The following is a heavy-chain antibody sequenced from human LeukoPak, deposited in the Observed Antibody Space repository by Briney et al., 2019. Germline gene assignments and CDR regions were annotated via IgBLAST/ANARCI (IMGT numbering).Heavy chain of an antibody. J-gene: IGHJ4*02. CDR3: ARDQWQWLGHFDY. CDR2: INSGSSSL. V-gene: IGHV3-48*04. D-gene: IGHD6-19*01. CDR1: GFTFSTYS. Sequence: AGGSLRLSCAASGFTFSTYSMNWVRQAPGKGLEWLSYINSGSSSLYYADSVKGRFTISRDNAKNSLFLQMNSLRAEDTAVYYCARDQWQWLGHFDYWGQETLVTVSS.